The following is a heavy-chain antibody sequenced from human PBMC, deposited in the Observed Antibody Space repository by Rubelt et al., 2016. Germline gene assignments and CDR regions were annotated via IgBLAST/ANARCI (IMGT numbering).Heavy chain of an antibody. V-gene: IGHV4-38-2*02. J-gene: IGHJ4*02. CDR2: IFHTGST. D-gene: IGHD3-16*01. Sequence: QVQLQESGPGLVKPSETLSLTCTVSGYSISSGYYWGWIRQPPGKGLEWVGNIFHTGSTYFNPSLKSRVTISVDRSKNQFSLKLSFVTAADTALYYCARRLMPSYYFAYWGQGMLVTVSS. CDR1: GYSISSGYY. CDR3: ARRLMPSYYFAY.